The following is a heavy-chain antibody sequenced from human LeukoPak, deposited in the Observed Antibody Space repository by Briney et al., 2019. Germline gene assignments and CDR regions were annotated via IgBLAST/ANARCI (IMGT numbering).Heavy chain of an antibody. CDR1: GYTFTTYG. V-gene: IGHV1-18*01. CDR3: ARALVDGYKELGY. D-gene: IGHD5-24*01. J-gene: IGHJ4*02. Sequence: GASVKVSCKASGYTFTTYGITWVRQAPGQALEWMGWISAYNGNTNYAQKLQGRVTMTTDTSTSTAYMELRSLRSDDTAVYYCARALVDGYKELGYWGQGTLVTVSS. CDR2: ISAYNGNT.